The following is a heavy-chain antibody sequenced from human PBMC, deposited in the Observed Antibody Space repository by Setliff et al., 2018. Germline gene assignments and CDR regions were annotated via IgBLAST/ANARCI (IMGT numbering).Heavy chain of an antibody. CDR3: ERLVRHCTRISCQRTSEADL. CDR2: INNYNMNT. D-gene: IGHD2-15*01. Sequence: ASVKVSCKASGYTFTNYGINWVRQAPGQGLEWMGWINNYNMNTNYPQKFLGRVTMTTDTSTTTAYMELRSLRADDTAVYYCERLVRHCTRISCQRTSEADLWGQGTQVTVSS. V-gene: IGHV1-18*01. CDR1: GYTFTNYG. J-gene: IGHJ5*02.